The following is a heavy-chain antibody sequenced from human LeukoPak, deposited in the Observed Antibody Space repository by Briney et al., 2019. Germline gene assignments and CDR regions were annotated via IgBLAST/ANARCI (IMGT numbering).Heavy chain of an antibody. CDR2: IKQDGSEK. V-gene: IGHV3-7*01. CDR1: GFTFSSYW. J-gene: IGHJ6*02. D-gene: IGHD6-6*01. CDR3: ARTRRYSPSLNYYYDMDV. Sequence: GGSLRLSCAASGFTFSSYWMNWARQAPGKGLEWVANIKQDGSEKYYVDSVKGRFTISRDNTKNSLYLQMSSLRAEDTAVYYCARTRRYSPSLNYYYDMDVWGQGTTVTVSS.